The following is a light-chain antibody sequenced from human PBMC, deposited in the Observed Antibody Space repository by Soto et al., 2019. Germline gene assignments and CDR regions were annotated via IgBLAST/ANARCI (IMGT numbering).Light chain of an antibody. CDR1: QSVSNNY. CDR3: QQYDTSPWT. V-gene: IGKV3-20*01. J-gene: IGKJ1*01. CDR2: GAS. Sequence: EIVLTQSPGTLSLSPGERATLSCRASQSVSNNYLAWYQQKPGQAPRLLIYGASNRATGIPDRFSGSGSGTDFTVTISRLEPEDFAVYYCQQYDTSPWTFGQGTKVDIK.